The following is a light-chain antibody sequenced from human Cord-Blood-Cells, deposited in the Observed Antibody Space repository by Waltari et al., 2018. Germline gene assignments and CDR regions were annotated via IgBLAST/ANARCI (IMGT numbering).Light chain of an antibody. J-gene: IGLJ2*01. CDR2: KDS. V-gene: IGLV3-25*03. CDR3: QSADSSGTFVV. CDR1: ALPKQY. Sequence: SYELTQPPSVSVSPGPTARNTCSGDALPKQYAYWYQQTPGQAPVLVIYKDSERPSGIPERFSGSSSGTTVTLTISGVQAEDEADYYCQSADSSGTFVVFGGGTKLTVL.